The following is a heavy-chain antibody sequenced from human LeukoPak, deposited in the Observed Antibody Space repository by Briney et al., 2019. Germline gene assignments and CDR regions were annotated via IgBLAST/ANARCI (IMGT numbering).Heavy chain of an antibody. D-gene: IGHD3-22*01. CDR1: GFTFDDYT. CDR2: ISWDGGST. J-gene: IGHJ4*02. V-gene: IGHV3-43*01. Sequence: GGSLRLSCAASGFTFDDYTMHWVRQAPGKGLEWVSLISWDGGSTYYADSVKGRFTISRDNSKNSLYLQMNSLRTEDTALYYCAKDIARGVVVITGIDYWGQGTLVAVSS. CDR3: AKDIARGVVVITGIDY.